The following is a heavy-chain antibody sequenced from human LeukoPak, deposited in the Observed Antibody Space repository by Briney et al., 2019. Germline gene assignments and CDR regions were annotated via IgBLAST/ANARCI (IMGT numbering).Heavy chain of an antibody. Sequence: SVKDSCKASGGTFSSYAISWVRQAPGQGLEWMGGIIPIFGTANYAQKFQGRVTITTDESTSTAYMELSSLRSEDTAVYYCARVGRRGQLAPFDYWGQGTLVTVSS. V-gene: IGHV1-69*05. CDR3: ARVGRRGQLAPFDY. J-gene: IGHJ4*02. CDR2: IIPIFGTA. CDR1: GGTFSSYA. D-gene: IGHD6-6*01.